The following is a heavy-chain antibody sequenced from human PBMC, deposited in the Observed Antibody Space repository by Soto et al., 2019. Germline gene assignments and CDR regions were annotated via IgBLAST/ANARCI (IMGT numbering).Heavy chain of an antibody. J-gene: IGHJ6*01. CDR1: GFTFSSYS. CDR2: ISSSSSYI. V-gene: IGHV3-21*06. CDR3: ASKLGHTDYCFVMDV. Sequence: EVQLVESGGGLVKPGGSLRLSCPVSGFTFSSYSMNWVRQAPGKGLEWVSSISSSSSYIYYADSVKGRFTISRDNAKNSLYLQMTSVRREHTGVYYCASKLGHTDYCFVMDVWGQGTTVTVSS. D-gene: IGHD7-27*01.